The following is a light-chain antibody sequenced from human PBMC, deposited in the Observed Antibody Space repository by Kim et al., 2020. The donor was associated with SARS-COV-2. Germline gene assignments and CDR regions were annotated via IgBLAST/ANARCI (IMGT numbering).Light chain of an antibody. Sequence: SSELTQDPAVSVALGQTVRIKCQGDSLRSYYASWYQQKPGQAPVLVIYGKNNRPSGIPDRFSGSSSGNTASLTITGAQAEDEADYYCNSRDSSGNHSWVFGGGTQLTVL. V-gene: IGLV3-19*01. CDR3: NSRDSSGNHSWV. J-gene: IGLJ3*02. CDR1: SLRSYY. CDR2: GKN.